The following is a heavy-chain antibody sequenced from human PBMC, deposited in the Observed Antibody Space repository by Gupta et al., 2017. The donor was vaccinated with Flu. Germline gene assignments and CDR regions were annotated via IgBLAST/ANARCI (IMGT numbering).Heavy chain of an antibody. CDR1: CGSLSSGSYY. Sequence: QVQLQESGPGLVKPSQTLSLTCTVPCGSLSSGSYYWSWIRQPAGKGLEWIGRIYTSGSTNYNHARKRRVTISVDTAKNQGPMKLSSVTAAATAVYYCAITVARAVAGGGLDDGGHGTLVTVYS. CDR2: IYTSGST. V-gene: IGHV4-61*02. CDR3: AITVARAVAGGGLDD. J-gene: IGHJ4*01. D-gene: IGHD6-19*01.